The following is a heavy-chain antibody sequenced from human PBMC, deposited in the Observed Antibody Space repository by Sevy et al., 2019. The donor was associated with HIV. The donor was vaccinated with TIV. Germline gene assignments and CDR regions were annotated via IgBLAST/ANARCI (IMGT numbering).Heavy chain of an antibody. CDR1: GFTFSSYA. J-gene: IGHJ6*03. Sequence: GGSLRLSCAASGFTFSSYAMHWVRQAPGKGLEWVAVISYDGSNKYYADSVKGRFTISRDNSKNTLYLQMNSLRAEDTAVYYCARAISLRYFDWLLYYYYYYIDVWGKGTTVTVSS. CDR3: ARAISLRYFDWLLYYYYYYIDV. CDR2: ISYDGSNK. D-gene: IGHD3-9*01. V-gene: IGHV3-30-3*01.